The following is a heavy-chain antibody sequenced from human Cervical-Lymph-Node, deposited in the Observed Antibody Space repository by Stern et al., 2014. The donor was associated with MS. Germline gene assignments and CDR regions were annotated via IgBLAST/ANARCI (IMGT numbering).Heavy chain of an antibody. CDR1: GFTFSHYG. Sequence: VQLVESGGCLVQPGRSLRLSCEASGFTFSHYGMHWVRQAPGKGLEWVAVTSYDGSDEYYVASVKGQFTSSRDNSKNTLYLQMNNLRAEDTAVYYCAKEGCSGGTCYGLDSWGQGALVTVSS. J-gene: IGHJ4*02. CDR2: TSYDGSDE. CDR3: AKEGCSGGTCYGLDS. D-gene: IGHD2-15*01. V-gene: IGHV3-30*18.